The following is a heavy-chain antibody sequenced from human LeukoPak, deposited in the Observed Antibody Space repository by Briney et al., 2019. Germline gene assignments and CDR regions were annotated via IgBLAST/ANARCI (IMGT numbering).Heavy chain of an antibody. CDR1: GGTFSSYA. Sequence: SVKVSCKASGGTFSSYAISWVRQAPGQGLEWMGGIIPIFGTANYAQKFQGRVTITADESTSTAYMELSSLRSEDAAVYYCAGSTVTRLAEYFQHWGQGTLVTVSS. D-gene: IGHD4-17*01. V-gene: IGHV1-69*13. J-gene: IGHJ1*01. CDR2: IIPIFGTA. CDR3: AGSTVTRLAEYFQH.